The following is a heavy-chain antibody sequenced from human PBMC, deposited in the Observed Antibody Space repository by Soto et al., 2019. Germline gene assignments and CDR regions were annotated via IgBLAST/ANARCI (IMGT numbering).Heavy chain of an antibody. V-gene: IGHV4-38-2*02. Sequence: SETLSLTCAVCGYSISSGYYWGWIRQPPGKGLEWIGNIYHSVSTYYNPSLKSRLTISLDTSKNQFSLKLSSVTAADTAVYYCARDPHLSGRQWFDLWGQRILVSVSS. J-gene: IGHJ5*02. CDR3: ARDPHLSGRQWFDL. CDR1: GYSISSGYY. CDR2: IYHSVST. D-gene: IGHD6-19*01.